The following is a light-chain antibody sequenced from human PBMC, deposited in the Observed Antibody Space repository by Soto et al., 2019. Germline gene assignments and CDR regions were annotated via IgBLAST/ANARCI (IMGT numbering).Light chain of an antibody. CDR3: AAWDDRLSGWV. J-gene: IGLJ3*02. CDR2: RHT. V-gene: IGLV1-47*01. CDR1: SSNIGVNH. Sequence: SVLTQPPSASGTPGQRVTISCSGSSSNIGVNHVYWYQQLPGTAPTLLIYRHTLRPSGVPDRFSASKSGTSASLAISGLRSDDEAHYDCAAWDDRLSGWVFGGGTKLTVL.